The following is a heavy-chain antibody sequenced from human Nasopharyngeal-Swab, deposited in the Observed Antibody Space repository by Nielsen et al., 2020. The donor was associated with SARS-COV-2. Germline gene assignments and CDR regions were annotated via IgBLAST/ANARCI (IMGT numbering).Heavy chain of an antibody. V-gene: IGHV1-8*03. CDR3: ARRRGYSVYDYGMDV. D-gene: IGHD5/OR15-5a*01. Sequence: ASVNVSCKASAYTFTSYEINWVRQATGQGLEWMGWMNPNSDNTGYAQKFQGRVTITMNTSISTAYMELSSLRSEDTAVYYCARRRGYSVYDYGMDVWGQGTTVTVSS. CDR2: MNPNSDNT. CDR1: AYTFTSYE. J-gene: IGHJ6*02.